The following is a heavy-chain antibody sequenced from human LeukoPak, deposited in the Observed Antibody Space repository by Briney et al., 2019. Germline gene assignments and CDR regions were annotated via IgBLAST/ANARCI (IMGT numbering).Heavy chain of an antibody. V-gene: IGHV1-69*06. CDR3: AKDQPNYYGSENWFDP. CDR1: GGPFRNYA. J-gene: IGHJ5*02. CDR2: IILVVGTA. Sequence: SVKVSCKASGGPFRNYAISWVRQAPGQGLEWMAGIILVVGTANYAQKLQGRITITADKSTTTAYMKVSSLRTEDTAVYSCAKDQPNYYGSENWFDPWGQGTLVTVSS. D-gene: IGHD3-10*01.